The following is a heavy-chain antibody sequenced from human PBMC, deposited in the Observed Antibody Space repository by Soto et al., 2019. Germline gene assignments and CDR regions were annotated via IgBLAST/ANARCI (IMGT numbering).Heavy chain of an antibody. Sequence: SETLSLTCTVSGGSISSYYWSWIRQPPGKGLEWIGYIHYSGSTNYNPSLKSRVTISVDTSKNQFSLKLSSVTAADTAVYYCARDPIGGFEYYYYGMDVWGQGTTVTVSS. V-gene: IGHV4-59*01. D-gene: IGHD5-12*01. J-gene: IGHJ6*02. CDR3: ARDPIGGFEYYYYGMDV. CDR1: GGSISSYY. CDR2: IHYSGST.